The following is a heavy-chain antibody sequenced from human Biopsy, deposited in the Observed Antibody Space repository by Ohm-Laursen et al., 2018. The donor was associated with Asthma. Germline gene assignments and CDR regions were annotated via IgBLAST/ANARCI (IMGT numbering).Heavy chain of an antibody. J-gene: IGHJ6*02. Sequence: GASVKVSCKASGHIFTSHAMNWVRQAPGQGLEWMGRINTNTGNPTYAQGFTGRFVFSLDTSVSTAYLQISSLKADDTAVYYCARGLLGMDVWGQGTTVTVSS. D-gene: IGHD2-15*01. CDR1: GHIFTSHA. V-gene: IGHV7-4-1*02. CDR2: INTNTGNP. CDR3: ARGLLGMDV.